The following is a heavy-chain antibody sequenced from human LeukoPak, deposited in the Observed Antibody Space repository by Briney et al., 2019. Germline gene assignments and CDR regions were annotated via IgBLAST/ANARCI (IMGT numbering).Heavy chain of an antibody. CDR1: GFILRDYY. D-gene: IGHD2-2*01. CDR3: ARGSIVVVPATFDY. J-gene: IGHJ4*02. Sequence: GGSLRLSCAASGFILRDYYMNWIRQAPGKGLEWVSYISSSGVTIYYADSVKGRFTISRDNAKNSLYLQMNSLRVEDTAVYYCARGSIVVVPATFDYWGQGTLVTVSS. V-gene: IGHV3-11*04. CDR2: ISSSGVTI.